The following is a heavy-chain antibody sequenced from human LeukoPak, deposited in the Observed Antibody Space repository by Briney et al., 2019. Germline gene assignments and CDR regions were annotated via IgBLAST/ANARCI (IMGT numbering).Heavy chain of an antibody. Sequence: SVKVSCKASGGTFSSYTISWVRQAPGQELEWMGRIIPILGIANYAQKFQGRVTITADKSTSTAYMELSSLRSEDTAVYYCARERIAAASVFDYWGQGTLVTVSS. J-gene: IGHJ4*02. D-gene: IGHD6-13*01. V-gene: IGHV1-69*04. CDR2: IIPILGIA. CDR3: ARERIAAASVFDY. CDR1: GGTFSSYT.